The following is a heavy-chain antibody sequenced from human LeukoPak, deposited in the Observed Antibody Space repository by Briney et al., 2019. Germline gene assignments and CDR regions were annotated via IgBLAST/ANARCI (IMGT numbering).Heavy chain of an antibody. Sequence: ASVKVSCKASGYTFTSYGISWVRQAPGQGLEWMGWITTYNGNTNYAQNLQGRVTMTTDTSTSTAYMELRSLRSDDTAVYYCARIPGRLRADYYYYYMDVWGKGTTVTVSS. V-gene: IGHV1-18*01. CDR1: GYTFTSYG. CDR3: ARIPGRLRADYYYYYMDV. CDR2: ITTYNGNT. D-gene: IGHD5-12*01. J-gene: IGHJ6*03.